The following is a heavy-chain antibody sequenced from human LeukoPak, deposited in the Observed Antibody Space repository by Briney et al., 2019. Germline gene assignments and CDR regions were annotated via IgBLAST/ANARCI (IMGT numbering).Heavy chain of an antibody. CDR1: GGSISSYY. Sequence: SETLSLTCTVSGGSISSYYWSWIRQPAGKGLEWIGRIYTSGSTNYNPSLKSRVTMSVDTSKNQFSLKLSSVTAADTAVYYCARVIRVAAAGQIDYWGQGTLVTVSS. CDR3: ARVIRVAAAGQIDY. V-gene: IGHV4-4*07. CDR2: IYTSGST. D-gene: IGHD6-13*01. J-gene: IGHJ4*02.